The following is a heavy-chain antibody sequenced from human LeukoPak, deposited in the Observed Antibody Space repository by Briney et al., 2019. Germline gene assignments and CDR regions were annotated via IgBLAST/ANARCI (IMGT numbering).Heavy chain of an antibody. D-gene: IGHD4-11*01. CDR3: ARDTTTDLYYYYYMDV. Sequence: SETLALTCTASGGPLSSGTYYWSCIPQPSGQGLERIGRIYTSGSTNYNTSLKSRVTISVDTSKNQFSLKLSSVTAADTAVYYCARDTTTDLYYYYYMDVWGKGTTVTVSS. CDR2: IYTSGST. CDR1: GGPLSSGTYY. V-gene: IGHV4-61*02. J-gene: IGHJ6*03.